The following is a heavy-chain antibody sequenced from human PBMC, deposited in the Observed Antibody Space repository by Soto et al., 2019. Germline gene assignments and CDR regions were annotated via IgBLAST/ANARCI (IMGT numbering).Heavy chain of an antibody. V-gene: IGHV1-2*02. CDR1: GYTFTGYY. CDR3: ARARGRAIYSDRSPQWFAP. D-gene: IGHD3-22*01. J-gene: IGHJ5*02. CDR2: INPNSGGT. Sequence: QVQLVQSGAEVKKPGASVKVSCKASGYTFTGYYMHCVRQGPGQVLEWMGWINPNSGGTNYAQKLQGRVTMTRDTSISTAYMELSRLRSDDTAVYYCARARGRAIYSDRSPQWFAPWGQGTVVTVSS.